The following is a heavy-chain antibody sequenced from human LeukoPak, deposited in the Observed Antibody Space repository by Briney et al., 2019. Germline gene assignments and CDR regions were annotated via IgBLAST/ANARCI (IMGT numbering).Heavy chain of an antibody. CDR3: ASMICSTTSCWIDY. D-gene: IGHD2-2*01. V-gene: IGHV3-30-3*01. CDR1: GFIFSSSV. J-gene: IGHJ4*02. CDR2: TSYDGSNS. Sequence: GGSLRLSCAASGFIFSSSVMHWVRQAPGKGLEWVAITSYDGSNSFYTDSVKGRFTISRDNSKNTLYLQMDSLGPEDTAVYYCASMICSTTSCWIDYWGQGTLVTVSS.